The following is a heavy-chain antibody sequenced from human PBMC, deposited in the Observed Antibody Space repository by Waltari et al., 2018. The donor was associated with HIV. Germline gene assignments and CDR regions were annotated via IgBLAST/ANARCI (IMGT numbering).Heavy chain of an antibody. D-gene: IGHD1-26*01. CDR1: GGSISGYY. CDR3: ARHALRVGASYWYFDL. J-gene: IGHJ2*01. V-gene: IGHV4-4*07. CDR2: MSTSGST. Sequence: QVQLQESGPGLVKPSETLSLTCTVSGGSISGYYWSWIRQPGGKGLEWIGRMSTSGSTNYNASLESRVTMSVDTSKNQFSLKLSSVTAADTAVYYCARHALRVGASYWYFDLWGRGTLVTVSS.